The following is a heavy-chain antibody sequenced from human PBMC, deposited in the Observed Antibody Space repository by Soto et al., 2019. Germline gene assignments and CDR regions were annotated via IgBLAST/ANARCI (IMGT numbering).Heavy chain of an antibody. V-gene: IGHV4-30-4*01. Sequence: QVQLQEAGPGLVKPSQTLSLTCTVSGGSITSGDYYWSWIRQPPGKGLEWIGYIYYSGSTYYNPSVTSRVTISVDTSNTQVSQRLSSVTAADTAVYSCAGADYGDYSFYWCCALWGRGTPVVVSS. D-gene: IGHD4-17*01. CDR1: GGSITSGDYY. CDR3: AGADYGDYSFYWCCAL. CDR2: IYYSGST. J-gene: IGHJ2*01.